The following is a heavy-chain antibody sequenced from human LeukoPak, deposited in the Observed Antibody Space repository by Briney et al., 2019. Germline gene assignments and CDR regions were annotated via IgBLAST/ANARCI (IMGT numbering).Heavy chain of an antibody. CDR3: AREPGIGYAFDI. CDR1: GFTFTSSW. CDR2: IKQDGSEK. D-gene: IGHD3-10*01. J-gene: IGHJ3*02. V-gene: IGHV3-7*01. Sequence: GGSLRLSCVVSGFTFTSSWMTWVRQAPGKGLEWVANIKQDGSEKPYVDSVKGRFTISRDNAKNSLYLQMNSLRAEDTAVYYCAREPGIGYAFDIWGQGTVVTVSS.